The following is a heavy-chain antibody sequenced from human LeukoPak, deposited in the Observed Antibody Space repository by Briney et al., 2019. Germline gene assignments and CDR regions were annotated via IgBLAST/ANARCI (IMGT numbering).Heavy chain of an antibody. V-gene: IGHV1-18*04. CDR1: GYTFTGYY. Sequence: ASVKVSCKASGYTFTGYYMHWVRQAPGQGLEWMGRISPYNANTKYAQKFQGRVTMTTDTSTSTAYMELRSLRSDDTAMYYCSREGEGEDGTGHHNWYFDLWGRGTLVTVSS. CDR3: SREGEGEDGTGHHNWYFDL. J-gene: IGHJ2*01. D-gene: IGHD2-8*02. CDR2: ISPYNANT.